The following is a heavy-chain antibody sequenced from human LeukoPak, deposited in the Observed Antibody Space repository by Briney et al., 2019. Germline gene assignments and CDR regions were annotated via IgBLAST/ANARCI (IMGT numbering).Heavy chain of an antibody. CDR3: ANVGGYSFVLQT. J-gene: IGHJ5*02. Sequence: GGSLRLSCAASGFSFSSHGMSWVRQAPGKGLEWVSYISSSSSTIYYADSVKGRFTISRDNAKNSLYLQMNSLRAEDTAVYYCANVGGYSFVLQTWGQGTLVTVSS. CDR1: GFSFSSHG. CDR2: ISSSSSTI. V-gene: IGHV3-48*01. D-gene: IGHD1-26*01.